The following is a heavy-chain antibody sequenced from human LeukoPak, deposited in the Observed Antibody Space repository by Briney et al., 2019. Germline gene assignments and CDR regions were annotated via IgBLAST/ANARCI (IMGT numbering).Heavy chain of an antibody. Sequence: SETLSLTCSVSGGSISNSSYYWGWIRQPPGKGLEWIGSIFYSGTTFYNPSLESRVTISVDTSMNQFSLKLSSVTAADTAMYYCASHSSYVSPFRSWGRGPLVTVSP. D-gene: IGHD3-10*02. CDR3: ASHSSYVSPFRS. CDR1: GGSISNSSYY. V-gene: IGHV4-39*01. J-gene: IGHJ5*02. CDR2: IFYSGTT.